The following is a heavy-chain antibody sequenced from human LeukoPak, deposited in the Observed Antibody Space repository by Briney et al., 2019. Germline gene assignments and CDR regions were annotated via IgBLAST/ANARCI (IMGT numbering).Heavy chain of an antibody. J-gene: IGHJ3*01. CDR3: ARISGGSFDV. CDR1: GLTVNSNY. Sequence: SLRLACAASGLTVNSNYMTWVRQAQGTGLEWVSLIYSGETTYYAYSVKGRFTISSDTSQYTLYLQMNRLRAEDTAVYYCARISGGSFDVWGQGTTVTV. D-gene: IGHD3-10*01. V-gene: IGHV3-53*01. CDR2: IYSGETT.